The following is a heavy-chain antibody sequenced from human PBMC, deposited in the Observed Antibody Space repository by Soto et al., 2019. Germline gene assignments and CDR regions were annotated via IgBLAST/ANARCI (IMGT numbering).Heavy chain of an antibody. D-gene: IGHD2-15*01. Sequence: EVQLVESAGGLVKPGGSLRLSCVASGFSFNEAWMNWVRQAPGEGLEWVGRIKTSAGGGATYYAAPVQGRFTISRDDSKNALYLHLNSLRTEDTSIYYCTTGSVEGIWGQGAKVTVSS. CDR2: IKTSAGGGAT. CDR1: GFSFNEAW. V-gene: IGHV3-15*07. CDR3: TTGSVEGI. J-gene: IGHJ6*02.